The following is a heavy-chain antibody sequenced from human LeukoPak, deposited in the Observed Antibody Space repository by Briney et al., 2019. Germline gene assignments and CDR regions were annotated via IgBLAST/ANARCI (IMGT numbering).Heavy chain of an antibody. V-gene: IGHV3-21*01. D-gene: IGHD3-9*01. CDR1: GFTFSSYS. J-gene: IGHJ4*02. CDR2: ISSSSYI. CDR3: ARGGRSTYFDWSPDY. Sequence: GGSLRLSCAASGFTFSSYSMNWVRQAPGKGLEWVSSISSSSYIYYADSVKGRFTISRDNARNSLYLQMNSLRAEDTAVYYCARGGRSTYFDWSPDYWGQGTLVTVSS.